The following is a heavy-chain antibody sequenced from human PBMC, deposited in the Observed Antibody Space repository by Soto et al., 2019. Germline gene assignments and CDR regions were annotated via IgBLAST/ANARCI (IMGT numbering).Heavy chain of an antibody. CDR1: GFTVSSSH. CDR2: IYSGGST. D-gene: IGHD2-2*01. J-gene: IGHJ4*02. V-gene: IGHV3-66*01. Sequence: PGGSLRLSCTTSGFTVSSSHMSWVRQAPGKGLDWVSVIYSGGSTYYADSVKGRFTISRDNSKNTLYLQMNSLRAEDTSVYYCARDYLVVPHRVIDYWGQGTLVTVSS. CDR3: ARDYLVVPHRVIDY.